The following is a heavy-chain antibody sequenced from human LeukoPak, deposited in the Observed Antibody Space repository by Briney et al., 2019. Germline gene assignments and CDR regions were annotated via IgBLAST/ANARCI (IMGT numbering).Heavy chain of an antibody. D-gene: IGHD3-22*01. CDR2: ISGSGGST. CDR1: GFTFSSYG. Sequence: GGSLRLSCAASGFTFSSYGMSWVRQAPGKWLEWVSAISGSGGSTYYADSVKGRFTISRDNSKNTLYLQMNSLRAEDTAVYYCAKEHYDSSGYYDYWGQGTLVTVSS. J-gene: IGHJ4*02. V-gene: IGHV3-23*01. CDR3: AKEHYDSSGYYDY.